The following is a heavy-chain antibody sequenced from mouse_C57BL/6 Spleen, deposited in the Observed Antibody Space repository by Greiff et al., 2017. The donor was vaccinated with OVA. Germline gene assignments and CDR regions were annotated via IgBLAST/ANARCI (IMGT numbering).Heavy chain of an antibody. Sequence: VQLQESGAELVRPGTSVKVSCKASGYAFTNYLIEWVKQRPGQGLEWIGVINPGSGGTNYNEKFKGKATLTADKSSSTAYMQLSSLTSEDSAVYFCARCGNDYFDYWGQGTTLTVSS. J-gene: IGHJ2*01. CDR3: ARCGNDYFDY. V-gene: IGHV1-54*01. D-gene: IGHD2-1*01. CDR1: GYAFTNYL. CDR2: INPGSGGT.